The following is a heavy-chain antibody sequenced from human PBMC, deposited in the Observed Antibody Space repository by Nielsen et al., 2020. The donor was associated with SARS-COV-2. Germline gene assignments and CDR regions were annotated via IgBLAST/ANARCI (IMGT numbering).Heavy chain of an antibody. J-gene: IGHJ2*01. CDR1: GFTLRSYT. Sequence: GESLKTSCEVAGFTLRSYTMIWVRQPPGKGLEWVSSINGSGAYIYYEDSVKGRFTISRDTARNSLYLHMNSLRAEDTALYFCARVAMGMSAVTTNWYFDLWGRGTLVTVSS. CDR3: ARVAMGMSAVTTNWYFDL. CDR2: INGSGAYI. V-gene: IGHV3-21*01. D-gene: IGHD4-17*01.